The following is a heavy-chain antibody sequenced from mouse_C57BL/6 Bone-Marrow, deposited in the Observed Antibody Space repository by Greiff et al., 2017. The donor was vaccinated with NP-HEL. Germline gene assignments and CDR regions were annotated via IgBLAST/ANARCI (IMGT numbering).Heavy chain of an antibody. J-gene: IGHJ1*03. Sequence: QVQLQQPGAELVRPGSSVKLSCKASGYTFTSYWMDWVKQRPGQGLEWIGNIYPSDSETHYNQKFKDKATLTVDKSSSTAYMQLSSLTSEDSAVYDCARSGYSSHPGYFDVWGTGTTVTVSS. CDR1: GYTFTSYW. CDR2: IYPSDSET. CDR3: ARSGYSSHPGYFDV. D-gene: IGHD2-5*01. V-gene: IGHV1-61*01.